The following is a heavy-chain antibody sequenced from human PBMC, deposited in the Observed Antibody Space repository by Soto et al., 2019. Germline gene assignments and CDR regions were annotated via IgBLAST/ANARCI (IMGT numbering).Heavy chain of an antibody. V-gene: IGHV1-18*01. D-gene: IGHD6-19*01. CDR3: ARDRSSGWCYDY. CDR2: INAYNGNT. J-gene: IGHJ4*02. CDR1: GYTFTSYG. Sequence: ASVKVSCKASGYTFTSYGISWVRQAPGQGLEWMGWINAYNGNTKYAQKLQGRVTMTTDTSTSTAYMELRSLRSDDTAVYYCARDRSSGWCYDYWGQGTLVTVSS.